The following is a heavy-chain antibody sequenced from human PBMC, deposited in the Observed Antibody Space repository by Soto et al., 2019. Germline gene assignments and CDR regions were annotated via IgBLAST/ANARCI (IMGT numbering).Heavy chain of an antibody. CDR1: GDSVSSNSAA. CDR3: ARASSYDPFYYYYYGMDV. CDR2: TYYRSKWYN. J-gene: IGHJ6*02. D-gene: IGHD5-18*01. V-gene: IGHV6-1*01. Sequence: PSQTLSLTCAISGDSVSSNSAAWNWIRQSPSRGLEWLGRTYYRSKWYNDYAVSVKSRITINPDTSKDQFSLQLNSVAPEDTAVYYCARASSYDPFYYYYYGMDVWGQGTTVTVSS.